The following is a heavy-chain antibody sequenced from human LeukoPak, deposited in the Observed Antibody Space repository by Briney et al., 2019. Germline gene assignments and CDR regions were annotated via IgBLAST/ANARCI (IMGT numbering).Heavy chain of an antibody. CDR3: ARDQGTTEGLDY. J-gene: IGHJ4*02. V-gene: IGHV1-2*02. D-gene: IGHD1-1*01. CDR2: INPNSGGT. CDR1: GYSFTTYG. Sequence: GASVKVSCKASGYSFTTYGISWVRQAPGQGLEWMGWINPNSGGTNYAQKFQGRVTMTRDTSISTAYMELSRLRSDDTAVYYCARDQGTTEGLDYWGQGTLVTVSS.